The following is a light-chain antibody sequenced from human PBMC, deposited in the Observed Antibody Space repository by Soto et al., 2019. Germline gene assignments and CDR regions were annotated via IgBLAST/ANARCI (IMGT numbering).Light chain of an antibody. J-gene: IGKJ3*01. CDR1: QNINNY. V-gene: IGKV1-39*01. Sequence: DIQMTQSPSSLSASVGDRVTITCRTSQNINNYLNWYQQKPGKAPKLLIYAASSLQSGVPSRFSGSGSGTLFTLTINGLLPEDVATYYCQKYDRAPFTFGPGTKVDI. CDR3: QKYDRAPFT. CDR2: AAS.